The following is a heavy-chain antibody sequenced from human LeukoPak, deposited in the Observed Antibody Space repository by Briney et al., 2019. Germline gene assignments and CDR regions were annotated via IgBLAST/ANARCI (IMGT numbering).Heavy chain of an antibody. CDR2: INTNTGNP. CDR1: GYTFPTYA. D-gene: IGHD2-2*01. V-gene: IGHV7-4-1*02. J-gene: IGHJ3*01. CDR3: ARDHVKLGSSFHPFDAFDV. Sequence: GASVKVSCTASGYTFPTYAMNWVRQAPGQGLEWVGWINTNTGNPTYAQGFTGRFVFSLDTSVSTAYLQISSLKAEDTAIYYCARDHVKLGSSFHPFDAFDVWGQGTLVTVSS.